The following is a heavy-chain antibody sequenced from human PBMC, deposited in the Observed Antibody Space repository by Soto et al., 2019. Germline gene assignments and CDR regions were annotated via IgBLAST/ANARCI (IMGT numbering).Heavy chain of an antibody. J-gene: IGHJ4*02. CDR2: IYRTGST. V-gene: IGHV4-4*02. D-gene: IGHD1-7*01. Sequence: SETLSLTCAVSGGSFTSNNWWTWVRQPPGQGLEWIGEIYRTGSTNYNPSLKSRVTVSLDKSENQFSLKVTSLTAADTAVYYCASRDPGTSVDYWGQGTLVTVSS. CDR3: ASRDPGTSVDY. CDR1: GGSFTSNNW.